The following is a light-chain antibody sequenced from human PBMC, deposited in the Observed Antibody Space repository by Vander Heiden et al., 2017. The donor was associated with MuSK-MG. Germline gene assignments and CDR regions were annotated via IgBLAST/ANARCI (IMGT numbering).Light chain of an antibody. CDR2: GNS. CDR3: QSYDSSRSGSV. CDR1: SSNIGAGYD. Sequence: QSVLTQPPSVSGAPGRRVTISCTGSSSNIGAGYDVHWYQQLPGTAPKLLIYGNSNRPSGVPDRFSGSKSGTSASLAITGLQAEDEADYYCQSYDSSRSGSVFGGGTKLTVL. V-gene: IGLV1-40*01. J-gene: IGLJ2*01.